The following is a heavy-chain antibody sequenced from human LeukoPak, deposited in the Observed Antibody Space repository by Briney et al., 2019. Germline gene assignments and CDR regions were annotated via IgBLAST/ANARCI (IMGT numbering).Heavy chain of an antibody. D-gene: IGHD3-10*01. V-gene: IGHV4-59*01. CDR3: ARGQRGAYDAFDI. CDR1: GGSISSYY. J-gene: IGHJ3*02. CDR2: IYYSGSN. Sequence: SETLSLTCTVSGGSISSYYWSWIRQPPGKGLEWIGYIYYSGSNNYNPSLKSRVTISIDTSKNQFSLKLSSVTAADAAVYYCARGQRGAYDAFDIWGQGTMVTVSS.